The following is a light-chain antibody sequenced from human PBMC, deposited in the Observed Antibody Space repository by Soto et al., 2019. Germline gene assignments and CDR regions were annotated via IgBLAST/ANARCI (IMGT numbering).Light chain of an antibody. CDR2: EVS. CDR3: SSFTSSSTFV. J-gene: IGLJ1*01. V-gene: IGLV2-14*01. Sequence: QSVLTQPASVSGSPGQSITISCTGTSSDVGGYNYVSWYQQHPGKAPKLMIYEVSNRPSGVSSRFSGSKSGNTASLTISGLQAEDEADYYCSSFTSSSTFVFXTGTKVTVL. CDR1: SSDVGGYNY.